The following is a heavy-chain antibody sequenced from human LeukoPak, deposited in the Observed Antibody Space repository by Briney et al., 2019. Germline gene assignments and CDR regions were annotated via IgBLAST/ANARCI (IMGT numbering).Heavy chain of an antibody. CDR3: ARDQNTMVRGADDAFDI. V-gene: IGHV1-18*01. Sequence: ASVKVSCKASGYTFTSYGISWVRQAPGQGLEWMGWISAYNGNTNYAQKLQGRVTMTTDTSTSTAYMELRSLRSDDTAVYYCARDQNTMVRGADDAFDIWGQGTMVTVSS. J-gene: IGHJ3*02. CDR1: GYTFTSYG. D-gene: IGHD3-10*01. CDR2: ISAYNGNT.